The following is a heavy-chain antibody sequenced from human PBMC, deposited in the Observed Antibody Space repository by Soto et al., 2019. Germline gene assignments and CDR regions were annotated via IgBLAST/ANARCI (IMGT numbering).Heavy chain of an antibody. D-gene: IGHD6-19*01. CDR2: ISGSGGST. CDR1: GFTFSSYA. Sequence: GGSLRLSCAASGFTFSSYAMSWVRQAPGKGLEWVSAISGSGGSTYYADSVKGRFTISRDNSKNTLYLQMNSLRAEDTAVYYCAKAGGRRRLVHRVKRIAVAGTLLYWGQGTLVTVSS. J-gene: IGHJ4*02. CDR3: AKAGGRRRLVHRVKRIAVAGTLLY. V-gene: IGHV3-23*01.